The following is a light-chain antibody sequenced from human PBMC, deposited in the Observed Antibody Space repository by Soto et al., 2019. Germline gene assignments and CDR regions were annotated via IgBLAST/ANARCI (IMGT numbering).Light chain of an antibody. Sequence: QSALTQPASVSGSPGQSITISCTGTSSDVGSYNLVSWYQQHPGKAPKLMIYEGSKRPSGVSNRFSASKSGNTASLTISGLQAEDEADYYCCSYAGSSFGGGTKLTVL. CDR3: CSYAGSS. CDR2: EGS. V-gene: IGLV2-23*01. J-gene: IGLJ2*01. CDR1: SSDVGSYNL.